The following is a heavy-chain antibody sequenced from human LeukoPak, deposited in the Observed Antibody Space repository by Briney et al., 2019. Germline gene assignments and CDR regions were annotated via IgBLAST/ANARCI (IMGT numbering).Heavy chain of an antibody. CDR2: IYPSDSDT. D-gene: IGHD2-8*01. Sequence: PGESLKISCKGSGYTFTTSWIGWVRQMPGKGLEWMGIIYPSDSDTTYSPSFQGQVTISADKSISTAYLQWSSLRASDTAIYYCARLYGRYFDYWGQGTLVTVSS. CDR3: ARLYGRYFDY. CDR1: GYTFTTSW. V-gene: IGHV5-51*01. J-gene: IGHJ4*02.